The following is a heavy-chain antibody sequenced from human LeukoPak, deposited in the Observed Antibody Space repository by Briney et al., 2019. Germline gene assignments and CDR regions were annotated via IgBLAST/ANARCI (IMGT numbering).Heavy chain of an antibody. V-gene: IGHV4-34*01. CDR2: INHSGST. Sequence: SETLSLTCAVYGGSFSGYYWSWIRQPPGKGLEWIGEINHSGSTNYNPSLKSRVTMSVDTSKNQFSLKLSSVTAADTAVYYCARAYYYGSGSSPLVYWGQGTLVTVSS. D-gene: IGHD3-10*01. CDR1: GGSFSGYY. J-gene: IGHJ4*02. CDR3: ARAYYYGSGSSPLVY.